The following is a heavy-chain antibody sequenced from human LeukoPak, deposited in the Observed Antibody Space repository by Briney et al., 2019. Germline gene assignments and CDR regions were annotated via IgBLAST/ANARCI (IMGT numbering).Heavy chain of an antibody. J-gene: IGHJ6*03. CDR1: GGSISTSNYY. D-gene: IGHD6-13*01. V-gene: IGHV4-39*07. CDR3: ARGLGSSWYRNYYYYMDV. CDR2: IFYSGST. Sequence: SETLSLTCTVSGGSISTSNYYWGWVRQPPGKGLEWIGNIFYSGSTYYSPSLKSRVTISLDTSRNQFSLKLNSVTAADTAVYYCARGLGSSWYRNYYYYMDVWGKGTTVTVSS.